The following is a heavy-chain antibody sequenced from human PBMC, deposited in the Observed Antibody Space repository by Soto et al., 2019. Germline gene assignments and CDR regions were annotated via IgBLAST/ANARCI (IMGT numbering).Heavy chain of an antibody. Sequence: QVQLVQSGAEVKKPGASVKVSCKASGYTFTSYGISWVRQAPGQGLEWMGWISAYNGNTNYAQKLQGRVTMTTDTSNSTGYMEVRGLRSYDTGGDYWAGGSTVTGSHYYYYYYMDVWGKGTTVTVSS. CDR1: GYTFTSYG. CDR3: AGGSTVTGSHYYYYYYMDV. J-gene: IGHJ6*03. CDR2: ISAYNGNT. V-gene: IGHV1-18*01. D-gene: IGHD4-4*01.